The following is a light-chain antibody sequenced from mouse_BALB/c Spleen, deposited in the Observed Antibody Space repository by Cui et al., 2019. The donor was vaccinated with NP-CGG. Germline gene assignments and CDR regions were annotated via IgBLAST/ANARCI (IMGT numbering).Light chain of an antibody. CDR1: TGAVTTSNY. V-gene: IGLV1*01. Sequence: QAVVTQESALTTPPGETVTLTCRSSTGAVTTSNYANWVQEKPDHLFTGLIGGTNNRAQGVPARFSGSLIGDKAALTITGAQTEDEAIYFCALWYSNHWVFGGGTKLTVL. CDR2: GTN. J-gene: IGLJ1*01. CDR3: ALWYSNHWV.